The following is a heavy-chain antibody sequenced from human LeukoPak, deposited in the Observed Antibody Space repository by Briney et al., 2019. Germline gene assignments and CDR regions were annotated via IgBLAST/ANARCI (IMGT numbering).Heavy chain of an antibody. CDR3: ARDLFGRGSGSYYGY. D-gene: IGHD3-10*01. V-gene: IGHV1-18*01. CDR1: GYTFTSYG. J-gene: IGHJ4*02. CDR2: ISAYNGNT. Sequence: ASVKVSCKASGYTFTSYGISWVRQAPGQGLEWMGWISAYNGNTNYAQKLQGRVTMTTDTSTSTAYMELRSLRSDDTAVYYCARDLFGRGSGSYYGYWGQGTPVTVSS.